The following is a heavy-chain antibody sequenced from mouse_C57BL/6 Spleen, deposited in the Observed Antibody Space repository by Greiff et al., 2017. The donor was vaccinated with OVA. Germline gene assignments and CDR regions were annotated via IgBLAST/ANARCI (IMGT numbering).Heavy chain of an antibody. J-gene: IGHJ1*03. CDR1: GYTFTDYE. V-gene: IGHV1-15*01. CDR2: IDPETGGT. CDR3: TRKDGYRYFDV. Sequence: QVHVKQSGAELVRPGASVTLSCKASGYTFTDYEMHWVKQTPVHGLEWIGAIDPETGGTAYNQKFKGKAILTADKSSSTAYMELRSLTSEDSAVYYCTRKDGYRYFDVWGTGTTVTVSS. D-gene: IGHD2-3*01.